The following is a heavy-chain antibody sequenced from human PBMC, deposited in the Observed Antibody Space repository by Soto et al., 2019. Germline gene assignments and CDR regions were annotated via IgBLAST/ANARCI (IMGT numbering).Heavy chain of an antibody. Sequence: VQLVQSGAEVKKPGSSVTVSCKASGGTFGSYAVNWVRQAPGQGLEWMGGIVPMYGTRNYAQKFQGRVTISADKSTSTAYMELSSLRSEDTAVYYCARGFAYSSSWFDYWGQGTLVTVSS. V-gene: IGHV1-69*06. CDR1: GGTFGSYA. J-gene: IGHJ4*02. CDR2: IVPMYGTR. D-gene: IGHD6-13*01. CDR3: ARGFAYSSSWFDY.